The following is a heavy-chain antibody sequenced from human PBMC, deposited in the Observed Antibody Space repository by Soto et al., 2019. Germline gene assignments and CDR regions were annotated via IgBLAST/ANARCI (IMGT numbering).Heavy chain of an antibody. D-gene: IGHD1-20*01. CDR3: AKDAVPYNGKWDWFDS. CDR2: ICGGGTDT. V-gene: IGHV3-23*01. Sequence: DVQLLESGGGLVQPGGSLTLSCAASRFTFSDFAMSWVRQAPGKGLEWVSSICGGGTDTYYADSVKGRFTISRDNSKNTLYLQMDSLRDEDTAVYYCAKDAVPYNGKWDWFDSWGQGTLVIVSS. CDR1: RFTFSDFA. J-gene: IGHJ5*01.